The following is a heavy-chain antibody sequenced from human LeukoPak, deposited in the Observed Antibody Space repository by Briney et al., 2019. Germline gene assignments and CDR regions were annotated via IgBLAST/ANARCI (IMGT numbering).Heavy chain of an antibody. CDR2: ISTAGSTT. CDR1: GFTLSRYW. CDR3: ARPPENTYTYTLDY. V-gene: IGHV3-74*01. Sequence: PGGSLRLSCAASGFTLSRYWMHWVRQAPGKGLVWVSRISTAGSTTDYADSVKGRFTISRDNAKDTLYLQMNSLRAEDTAVYFCARPPENTYTYTLDYWSQGTLVTVSS. D-gene: IGHD3-16*01. J-gene: IGHJ4*02.